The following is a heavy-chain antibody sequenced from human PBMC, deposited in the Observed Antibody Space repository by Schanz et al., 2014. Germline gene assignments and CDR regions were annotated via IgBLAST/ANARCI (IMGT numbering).Heavy chain of an antibody. J-gene: IGHJ4*02. V-gene: IGHV3-48*04. Sequence: EVQLLESGGGLVQPGGSLRLSCTVSGFTVNNYAMNWVRQAPGRGLEWVSYISSSGSYTNYADSVKGRFTTSRDNGKKSMYLQMNSLRAEDTAVYYCAKVAPAATYLDSWGLGTLVTVSS. D-gene: IGHD2-2*01. CDR3: AKVAPAATYLDS. CDR1: GFTVNNYA. CDR2: ISSSGSYT.